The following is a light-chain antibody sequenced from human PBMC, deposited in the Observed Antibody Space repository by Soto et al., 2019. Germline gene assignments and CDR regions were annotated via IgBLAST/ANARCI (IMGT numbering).Light chain of an antibody. CDR1: SSGVGRYNL. V-gene: IGLV2-23*02. CDR2: EVT. CDR3: CSYAGDYVYV. Sequence: SELTRAASVSGSPGQSXPIFYTGTSSGVGRYNLVSWYQHHPGKAPRLIIYEVTKRPSGVSTRLSGSKSGNTASLTISGLQAEDEAEYYCCSYAGDYVYVFGTGTKSPS. J-gene: IGLJ1*01.